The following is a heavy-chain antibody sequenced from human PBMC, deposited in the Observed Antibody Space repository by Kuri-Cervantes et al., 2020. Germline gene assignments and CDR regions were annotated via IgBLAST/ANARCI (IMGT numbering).Heavy chain of an antibody. J-gene: IGHJ6*02. V-gene: IGHV3-30*03. CDR3: ARDPYGMDV. Sequence: GESLKISCAASGFTFNNYGMHWVRQAPGKGLEWVAVISSDGGTRYYAESMKGRLTVSRDNSKNTLYLQMSSLRAEDTAVYYCARDPYGMDVWGQGTTVTVSS. CDR1: GFTFNNYG. CDR2: ISSDGGTR.